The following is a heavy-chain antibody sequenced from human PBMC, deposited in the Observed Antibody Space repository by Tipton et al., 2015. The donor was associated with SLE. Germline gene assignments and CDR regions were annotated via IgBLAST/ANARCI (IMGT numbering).Heavy chain of an antibody. D-gene: IGHD2-21*01. J-gene: IGHJ4*02. V-gene: IGHV3-23*03. CDR1: GFTFSTYA. CDR2: TYSGGPT. CDR3: AKNAEKHCGGDCSPFDY. Sequence: SLRLSCAASGFTFSTYAMNWVRQAPGKGLEWVSVTYSGGPTYYADSVKGRFTVSRGTSKNTLYLQMSSLRPEDTAVYYCAKNAEKHCGGDCSPFDYWGQGTLVTVSS.